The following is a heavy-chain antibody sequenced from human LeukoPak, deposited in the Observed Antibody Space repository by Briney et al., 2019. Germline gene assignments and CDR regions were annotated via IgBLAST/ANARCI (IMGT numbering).Heavy chain of an antibody. V-gene: IGHV3-74*01. CDR1: GSYW. J-gene: IGHJ4*02. CDR2: INSDGSWT. D-gene: IGHD2/OR15-2a*01. Sequence: AGGSLRLSCAASGSYWMHWVRQAPGKGLVWVSHINSDGSWTSYADSVKGRFTISKDNAKNTVYLQMNNLRAEDTAVYYCVSFYETYWGRVTLVTVSS. CDR3: VSFYETY.